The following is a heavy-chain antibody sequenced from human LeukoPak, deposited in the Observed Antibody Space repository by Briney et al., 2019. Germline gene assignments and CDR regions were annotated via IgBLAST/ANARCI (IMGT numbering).Heavy chain of an antibody. V-gene: IGHV4-59*01. Sequence: PSETLSLTCTVSGGSISSYYWSWIRQPPGKGLEWIGYIYYSGSTNYNPSLKSRVTISVDTSKNQFSLKLSSVTAAGTAVYYCARGVRSAVTDYWGQGTLVTVSS. J-gene: IGHJ4*02. CDR3: ARGVRSAVTDY. CDR1: GGSISSYY. D-gene: IGHD4-23*01. CDR2: IYYSGST.